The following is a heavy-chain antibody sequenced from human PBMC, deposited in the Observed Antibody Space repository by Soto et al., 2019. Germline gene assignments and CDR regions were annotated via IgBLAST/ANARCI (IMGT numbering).Heavy chain of an antibody. CDR3: AREQGWFGELWYYYGMDV. J-gene: IGHJ6*02. CDR1: GFTFSSYS. Sequence: PGGSLRLSCAASGFTFSSYSMNWVRQAPGKGLEWVSSISSSSSYIYYADSVKGRFTISRDNAKNSLYLQMNSLRAEDTAVYYCAREQGWFGELWYYYGMDVWGQGTTVTVSS. CDR2: ISSSSSYI. D-gene: IGHD3-10*01. V-gene: IGHV3-21*01.